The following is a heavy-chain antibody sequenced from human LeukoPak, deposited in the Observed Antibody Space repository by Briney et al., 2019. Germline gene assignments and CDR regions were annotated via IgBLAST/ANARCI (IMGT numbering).Heavy chain of an antibody. CDR1: GFAFSNYA. Sequence: PGGSLRLSCAASGFAFSNYAMSWVRQAPGKGLEWVSSLISSGTTTYYADSVKGRFTISRDNSKNTVHLQMDSRRAEDSAVYYRAKNAGYSYGLYYFDYWGQGTLVTVSS. CDR3: AKNAGYSYGLYYFDY. V-gene: IGHV3-23*01. D-gene: IGHD5-18*01. CDR2: LISSGTTT. J-gene: IGHJ4*02.